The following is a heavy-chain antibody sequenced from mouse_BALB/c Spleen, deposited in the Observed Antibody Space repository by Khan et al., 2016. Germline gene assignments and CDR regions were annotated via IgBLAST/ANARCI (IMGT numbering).Heavy chain of an antibody. V-gene: IGHV5-17*02. CDR1: GFTFSSFG. CDR2: ISSGSSAI. CDR3: GRWEY. J-gene: IGHJ2*03. Sequence: EVELVESGGGLVQPGGSRKLSCAASGFTFSSFGMHWVRQAPEKGLEWVAFISSGSSAIYYAVTVKGRFTISRDNPKNPLFLPMTSLTAEATAMYYWGRWEYWGQGTSLTVSA. D-gene: IGHD4-1*01.